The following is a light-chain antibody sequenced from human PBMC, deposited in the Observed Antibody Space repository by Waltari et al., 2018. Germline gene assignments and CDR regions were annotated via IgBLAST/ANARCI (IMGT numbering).Light chain of an antibody. CDR3: QQYYSYPFT. CDR2: AAS. CDR1: QGIGSY. V-gene: IGKV1-8*01. J-gene: IGKJ3*01. Sequence: AIRMTQSPSSFSASTGDRVTITCRASQGIGSYLAWYQQKPGKAPKLLIYAASTLQSGVPTRFSGSGSGTDFTLTISCLQSEDVATYYCQQYYSYPFTFGPGTKVDIK.